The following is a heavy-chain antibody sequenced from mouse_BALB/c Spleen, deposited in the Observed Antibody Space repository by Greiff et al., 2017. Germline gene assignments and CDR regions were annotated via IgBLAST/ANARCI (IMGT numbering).Heavy chain of an antibody. Sequence: QVQLQQSGAELVRPGTSVKVSCKASGYAFTNYLIEWVKQRPGQGLEWIGVIIPGSGGTNYNEKFKGKATLTADKSSSTAYMQLSSLTSDDSAVFYCARQYGNYVYAMDYWGQGTSVTVSS. CDR1: GYAFTNYL. CDR2: IIPGSGGT. D-gene: IGHD2-10*02. CDR3: ARQYGNYVYAMDY. V-gene: IGHV1-54*01. J-gene: IGHJ4*01.